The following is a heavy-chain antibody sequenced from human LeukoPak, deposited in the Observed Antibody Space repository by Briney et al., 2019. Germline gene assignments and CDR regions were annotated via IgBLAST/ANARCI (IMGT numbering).Heavy chain of an antibody. Sequence: RGSLRLSCAASGFSFSDAWMNWVRQAPGKGLEWVANIKQDGSEKYYVDSVKGRFTISRDNAKNSLYLQMNTLRAEDTAMYYCAKDAQPRSRWFDPWGQGTLVTVSS. CDR1: GFSFSDAW. J-gene: IGHJ5*02. CDR2: IKQDGSEK. V-gene: IGHV3-7*03. CDR3: AKDAQPRSRWFDP. D-gene: IGHD3-16*01.